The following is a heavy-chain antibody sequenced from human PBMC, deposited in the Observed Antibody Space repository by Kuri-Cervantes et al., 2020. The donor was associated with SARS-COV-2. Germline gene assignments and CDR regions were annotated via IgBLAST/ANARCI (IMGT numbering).Heavy chain of an antibody. V-gene: IGHV4-34*01. Sequence: SETLSLTCAVYGGSFSGYDWSWIRQPPGKGLEWIGEINHSGSTNYNPSLKSRVTISVDTSKNQFSLKLSSVTAADTAVYYCARRPGYSSSWCVGYYYYMDVWGKGTTVTVSS. CDR2: INHSGST. D-gene: IGHD6-13*01. J-gene: IGHJ6*03. CDR3: ARRPGYSSSWCVGYYYYMDV. CDR1: GGSFSGYD.